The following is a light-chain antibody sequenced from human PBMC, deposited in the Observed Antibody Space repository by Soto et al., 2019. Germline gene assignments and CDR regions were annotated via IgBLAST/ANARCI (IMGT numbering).Light chain of an antibody. CDR3: QHYTSYSET. V-gene: IGKV1-5*03. CDR2: KAS. CDR1: QTISSW. J-gene: IGKJ1*01. Sequence: DIQMTQSPSTLSGSVGDRVTITCRASQTISSWLAWYQQKPGKAPKRLIYKASTLKSGVPSRFSGSGSGTEFTLTISSLQADDFANYYCQHYTSYSETFSHGTQVELK.